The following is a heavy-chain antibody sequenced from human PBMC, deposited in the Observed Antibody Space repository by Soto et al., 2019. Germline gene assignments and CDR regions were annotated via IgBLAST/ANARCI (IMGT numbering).Heavy chain of an antibody. Sequence: SETLSLTCPVSGGSISSSYWRWIRLPPGTGLEWLAYIYDDGSANSYPSLKSRATITLDMSKNKFYLKLTSVTAADTAVYYCARDKYCSGGSCRKSWFDPWGQGTLVTVSS. CDR1: GGSISSSY. CDR2: IYDDGSA. D-gene: IGHD2-15*01. V-gene: IGHV4-59*01. CDR3: ARDKYCSGGSCRKSWFDP. J-gene: IGHJ5*02.